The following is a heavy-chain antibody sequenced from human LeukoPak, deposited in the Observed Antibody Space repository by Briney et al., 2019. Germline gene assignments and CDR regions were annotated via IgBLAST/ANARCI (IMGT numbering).Heavy chain of an antibody. CDR3: ARAGAKYYYDSSAYYSTAFDI. D-gene: IGHD3-22*01. V-gene: IGHV4-59*01. J-gene: IGHJ3*02. Sequence: SETLSLTCAVSGASISSYYWSWIRQPPGKGLEWIGYIYYSGSTNYNPSLKGRVTISVDTSKNQFSLKLSSVTAADTAVYYCARAGAKYYYDSSAYYSTAFDIWGQGTMVTVSS. CDR1: GASISSYY. CDR2: IYYSGST.